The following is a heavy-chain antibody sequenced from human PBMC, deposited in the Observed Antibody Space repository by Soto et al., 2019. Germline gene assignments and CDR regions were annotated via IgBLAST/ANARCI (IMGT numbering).Heavy chain of an antibody. CDR2: ISSNGGST. J-gene: IGHJ6*02. D-gene: IGHD2-2*01. Sequence: GGSLRLSCAASGFTFSSYAMHWVRQAPGKGLEYVSAISSNGGSTYYANSVKGRFTISRDNSKNTLYLQMGSLRAEDMAVYYCARATPDIVVVPAARYGMDVWGQGTTVTVS. CDR1: GFTFSSYA. CDR3: ARATPDIVVVPAARYGMDV. V-gene: IGHV3-64*01.